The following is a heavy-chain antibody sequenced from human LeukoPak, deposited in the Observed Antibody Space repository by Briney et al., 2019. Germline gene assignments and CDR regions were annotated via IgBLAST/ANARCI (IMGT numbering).Heavy chain of an antibody. CDR1: GGSFSGYY. Sequence: TSETLSLTCAVYGGSFSGYYWSWIRHPPGKGLEWIGEINHSGSTNYNPSCTSRVPISVDTSKNQFSLKLSSVTAADTAVYYCARDVKTVIVVPAAIRWFDPWGQGTLVTVSS. D-gene: IGHD2-2*02. J-gene: IGHJ5*02. V-gene: IGHV4-34*01. CDR2: INHSGST. CDR3: ARDVKTVIVVPAAIRWFDP.